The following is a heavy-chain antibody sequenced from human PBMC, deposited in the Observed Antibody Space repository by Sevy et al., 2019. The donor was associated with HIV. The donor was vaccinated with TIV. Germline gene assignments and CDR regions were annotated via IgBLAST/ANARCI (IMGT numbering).Heavy chain of an antibody. CDR3: ARDETLKREGYYYYGMDV. V-gene: IGHV4-30-4*01. CDR1: GGSISSGDYY. CDR2: IYYSGST. Sequence: SETQSLTCTVSGGSISSGDYYWSWIRQPPGKGLEWIGYIYYSGSTYYNPSLKSRVTISVDTSKNQFSLKLSSVTAADTAVYYCARDETLKREGYYYYGMDVWGQGTTATVSS. D-gene: IGHD1-1*01. J-gene: IGHJ6*02.